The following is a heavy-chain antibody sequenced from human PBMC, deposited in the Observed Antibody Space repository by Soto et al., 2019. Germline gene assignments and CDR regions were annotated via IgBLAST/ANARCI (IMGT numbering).Heavy chain of an antibody. V-gene: IGHV3-23*01. CDR2: ISGSGGST. J-gene: IGHJ6*02. CDR3: AKDSSSWYYYYGMDV. D-gene: IGHD6-13*01. Sequence: GGSLRLSCAASGFTFSSYAMSWVRQAPGKGLEWVSAISGSGGSTYYADSVKGRFTIYRDNSKNTLYLQMNSLRAEDTAVYYCAKDSSSWYYYYGMDVWGQGTTVTVSS. CDR1: GFTFSSYA.